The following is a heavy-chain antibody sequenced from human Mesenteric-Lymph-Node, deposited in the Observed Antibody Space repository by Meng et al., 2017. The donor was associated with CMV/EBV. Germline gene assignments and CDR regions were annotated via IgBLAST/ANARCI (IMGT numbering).Heavy chain of an antibody. D-gene: IGHD3-3*01. CDR3: ARALTIFGVAIYYYGMDV. CDR1: GFSFSDYE. J-gene: IGHJ6*02. Sequence: LSLTCAASGFSFSDYEMNWVRQAPGKGLEWVSYISSSGSTTYYADSVKGRFTISGDNGKNSLYLQMNSLRVEDTAVYYCARALTIFGVAIYYYGMDVWGQGTTVTVSS. V-gene: IGHV3-48*03. CDR2: ISSSGSTT.